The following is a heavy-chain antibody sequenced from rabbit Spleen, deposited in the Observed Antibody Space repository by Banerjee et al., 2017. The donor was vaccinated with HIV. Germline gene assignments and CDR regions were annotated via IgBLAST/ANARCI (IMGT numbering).Heavy chain of an antibody. Sequence: QEQLVESGGGLVQPTGSLTLTCKASGFSFSNSDYMCWVRQAPGKGLEWIACIDTGSRDFTYYASWAKGRFTISKTPSTTVTLQMTSLTVADTATYFCARDTGSSFSTYGMDLWGPGTLVTVS. CDR1: GFSFSNSDY. V-gene: IGHV1S45*01. J-gene: IGHJ6*01. CDR3: ARDTGSSFSTYGMDL. CDR2: IDTGSRDFT. D-gene: IGHD8-1*01.